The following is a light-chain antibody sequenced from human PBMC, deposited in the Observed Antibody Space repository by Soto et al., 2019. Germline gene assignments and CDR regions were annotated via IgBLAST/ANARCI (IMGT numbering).Light chain of an antibody. CDR3: QQYGSSGT. CDR1: QSVSNNY. CDR2: GAS. Sequence: VMRQSPATLSVSPGERATLSCRASQSVSNNYLAWYQQKPGQAPRLLIYGASNRATGIPDRFSGSGSGTDFTLTISRLEPEDFAVYYCQQYGSSGTFGQGTMVAIK. J-gene: IGKJ1*01. V-gene: IGKV3-20*01.